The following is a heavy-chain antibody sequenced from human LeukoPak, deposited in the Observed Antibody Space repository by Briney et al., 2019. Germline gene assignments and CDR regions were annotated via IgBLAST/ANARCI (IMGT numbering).Heavy chain of an antibody. CDR1: GFPFSSHA. CDR3: VREAGYCASVCLKSNWFDP. Sequence: QPGGSLRLSCAASGFPFSSHAMSWVRQPPGKGLEWVSAISNGKTYYADSVRGRFTISRDDSKNTVYLQMNSLRDEDTALYYCVREAGYCASVCLKSNWFDPWGQGTLVTASS. D-gene: IGHD2-21*02. V-gene: IGHV3-23*01. CDR2: ISNGKT. J-gene: IGHJ5*02.